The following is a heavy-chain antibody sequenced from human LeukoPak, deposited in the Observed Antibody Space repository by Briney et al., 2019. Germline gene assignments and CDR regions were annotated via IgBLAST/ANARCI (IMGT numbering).Heavy chain of an antibody. Sequence: SETLSLTCTVSVGSISSSCYYWGWIRQAPGKGLEWIGNIYYSGSTYYNSSLKSRITISVDTSKNQFSLKLNSVTAADTAVYYCARLSAHCSSSCCYFDCWGQGTLVTVSS. CDR2: IYYSGST. CDR1: VGSISSSCYY. CDR3: ARLSAHCSSSCCYFDC. J-gene: IGHJ4*02. D-gene: IGHD2-2*01. V-gene: IGHV4-39*01.